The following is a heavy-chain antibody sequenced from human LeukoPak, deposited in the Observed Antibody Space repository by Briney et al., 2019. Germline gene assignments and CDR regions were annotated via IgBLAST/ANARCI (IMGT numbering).Heavy chain of an antibody. CDR3: VVAPEAAVKGNC. D-gene: IGHD6-13*01. V-gene: IGHV3-30-3*01. J-gene: IGHJ4*02. CDR1: GFTFSSYA. CDR2: VSYDGGNE. Sequence: GGSLRLSCAASGFTFSSYAMHWVRQAPGKGLEWVAVVSYDGGNEYYADSVKGRFTISSDNSENTLYLQMNSLRSEDTAVYYCVVAPEAAVKGNCWGQGTLVTV.